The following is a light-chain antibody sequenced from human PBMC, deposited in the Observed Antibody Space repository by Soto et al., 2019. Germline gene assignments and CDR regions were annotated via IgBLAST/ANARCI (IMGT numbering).Light chain of an antibody. CDR2: EGS. Sequence: QSALTQPASVSGSPGQSITISCTGSSSDVGNYNLVSWYQQFPGKAPKLIIYEGSKRPSGVSDRFSGSKSDNTASLTISGLQAEDEADYYCCSYAGSSTWVFGGGTQLTVL. CDR3: CSYAGSSTWV. V-gene: IGLV2-23*01. CDR1: SSDVGNYNL. J-gene: IGLJ3*02.